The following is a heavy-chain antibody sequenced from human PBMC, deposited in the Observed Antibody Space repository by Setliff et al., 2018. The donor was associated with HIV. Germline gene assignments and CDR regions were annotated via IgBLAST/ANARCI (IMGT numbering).Heavy chain of an antibody. J-gene: IGHJ3*02. D-gene: IGHD1-26*01. CDR3: ARSRYSGSYPPHAFDI. CDR2: INPNSGGT. V-gene: IGHV1-2*04. Sequence: EASVKVSCKASGYTFTGYYMHWVRQAPGQGLEWMGWINPNSGGTNYAQKFQGWVTMTRDTSISTAYMELSRLRSDDTAVYYCARSRYSGSYPPHAFDIWGQGTMVTVSS. CDR1: GYTFTGYY.